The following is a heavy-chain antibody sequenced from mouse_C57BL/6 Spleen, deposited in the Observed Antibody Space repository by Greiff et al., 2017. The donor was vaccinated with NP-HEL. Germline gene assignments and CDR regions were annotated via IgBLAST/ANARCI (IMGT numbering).Heavy chain of an antibody. J-gene: IGHJ2*01. CDR2: IYPGDGDT. CDR3: AREGSSQYYFDY. CDR1: GYAFSSSW. V-gene: IGHV1-82*01. Sequence: VQLQQSGPELVKPGASVKISCKASGYAFSSSWMNWVKQRPGKGLEWIGRIYPGDGDTNYNGKFKGKATLTADKSSSTAYMQLSSLTSEDSAVYFCAREGSSQYYFDYWGQGTTLTVSS. D-gene: IGHD1-1*01.